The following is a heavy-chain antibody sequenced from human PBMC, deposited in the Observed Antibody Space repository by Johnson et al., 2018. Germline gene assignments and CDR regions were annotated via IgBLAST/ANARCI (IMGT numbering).Heavy chain of an antibody. D-gene: IGHD6-6*01. CDR2: IYYSGNT. CDR3: ARDLSSSYYYYMDV. V-gene: IGHV4-39*07. Sequence: QVQLQESGPGLEKPSENLSLTCNVSGGSISSSTYYWGWIRQPPGKGLEWIGSIYYSGNTDYNPSLKSRVTMSVDTSKNQLSLKLSSVTPADPAIYYCARDLSSSYYYYMDVGGKGPTVTVAS. J-gene: IGHJ6*03. CDR1: GGSISSSTYY.